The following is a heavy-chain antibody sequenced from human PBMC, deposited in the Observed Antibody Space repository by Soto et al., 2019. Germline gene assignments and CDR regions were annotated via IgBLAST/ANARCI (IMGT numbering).Heavy chain of an antibody. V-gene: IGHV3-11*01. D-gene: IGHD1-26*01. CDR2: NSSSDNTI. CDR1: GFSFSDYY. CDR3: ARYSSGTYSHFDY. J-gene: IGHJ4*02. Sequence: QVQLVESGGGLVKPGGSLRLSCAASGFSFSDYYKSWIRQAPGKGQEWVSYNSSSDNTIYYADSVKGRFTISRDSAKNSLYLQMNSLRAEDAAMYYCARYSSGTYSHFDYWGQGTLVTVSS.